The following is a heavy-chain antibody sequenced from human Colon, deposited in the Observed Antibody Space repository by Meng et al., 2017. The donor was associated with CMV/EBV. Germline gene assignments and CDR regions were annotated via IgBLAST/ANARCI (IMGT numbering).Heavy chain of an antibody. D-gene: IGHD6-19*01. V-gene: IGHV3-7*01. Sequence: GGSLRLSCAASGFTFSSYWMSWVRQAPGTGLEWVANIKQDGSEKYYVDSVKGRFTISRDNAKNSLYLQMNSLSAEDTAVYYCAREGYSSGWLNAFDIWGQGTMVTVSS. J-gene: IGHJ3*02. CDR3: AREGYSSGWLNAFDI. CDR1: GFTFSSYW. CDR2: IKQDGSEK.